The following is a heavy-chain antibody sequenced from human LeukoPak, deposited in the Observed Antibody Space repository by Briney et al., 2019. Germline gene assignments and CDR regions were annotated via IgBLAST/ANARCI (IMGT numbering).Heavy chain of an antibody. CDR1: GFTFSSYW. D-gene: IGHD6-6*01. J-gene: IGHJ4*02. CDR3: ARDVRPDY. CDR2: IKQDGTEK. Sequence: GGSLRLSCAASGFTFSSYWMSWVRQAPGEGLEWVADIKQDGTEKYYMDSVKGRFSISRDNAKNSLYLQMNALRAEDTAVYYCARDVRPDYWGQGTLVTVST. V-gene: IGHV3-7*04.